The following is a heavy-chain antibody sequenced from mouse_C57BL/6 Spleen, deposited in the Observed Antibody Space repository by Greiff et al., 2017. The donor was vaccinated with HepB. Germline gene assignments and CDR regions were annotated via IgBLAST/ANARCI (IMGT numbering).Heavy chain of an antibody. CDR1: GYTFTSYW. Sequence: QVQLQQPGAELVKPGASVKLSCKASGYTFTSYWMHWVKQRPGQGLEWIGMIHPNSGSTNYNEKFKSKATLTVDKSSSTAYMQLSSLTSEDSAVYYCAKERDYYGSSPSYFDVWGTGTTVTVSS. J-gene: IGHJ1*03. D-gene: IGHD1-1*01. CDR3: AKERDYYGSSPSYFDV. CDR2: IHPNSGST. V-gene: IGHV1-64*01.